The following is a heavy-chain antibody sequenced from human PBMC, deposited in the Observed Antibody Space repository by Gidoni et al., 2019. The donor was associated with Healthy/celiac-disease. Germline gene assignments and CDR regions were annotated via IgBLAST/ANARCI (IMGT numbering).Heavy chain of an antibody. J-gene: IGHJ4*02. D-gene: IGHD1-26*01. Sequence: QVQLVESGGGVVQPGRSLRLSCAASGFTFSSDSMHWVRQAPGKGLEWVAVISYDGSNKYYADSVKGRFTISRDNSKNTLYLQMNSLRAEDTAVYYCARDRGGSYPLSFDYWGQGTLVTVSS. CDR2: ISYDGSNK. V-gene: IGHV3-30-3*01. CDR3: ARDRGGSYPLSFDY. CDR1: GFTFSSDS.